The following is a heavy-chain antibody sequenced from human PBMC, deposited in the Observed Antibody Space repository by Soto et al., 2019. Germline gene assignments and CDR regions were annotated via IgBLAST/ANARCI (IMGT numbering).Heavy chain of an antibody. D-gene: IGHD5-18*01. CDR3: ARDTAMVTGYYYYYGMDV. CDR2: IIPSFGTP. Sequence: SVKVSCKDSGGTSRNYVISWVRQAPGQGLEWMGGIIPSFGTPTYAQKFQGRVTITADDSTSAAYMELRSLRSDDTAVYYCARDTAMVTGYYYYYGMDVWGQGTTVTVSS. CDR1: GGTSRNYV. V-gene: IGHV1-69*13. J-gene: IGHJ6*02.